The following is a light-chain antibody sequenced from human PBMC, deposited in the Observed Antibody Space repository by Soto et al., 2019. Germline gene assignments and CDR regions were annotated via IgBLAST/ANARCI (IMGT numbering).Light chain of an antibody. J-gene: IGKJ1*01. V-gene: IGKV1-17*01. CDR3: LQHNNYTWT. Sequence: DIHMTQSPSSLSASVGYIFTITCRASQAIRNDVGWYQQKTGKEPKRLIYVASRLESGVPSRLRGSGFGTEFTITISGLKNEDFETYYCLQHNNYTWTFGHGTQVDIK. CDR2: VAS. CDR1: QAIRND.